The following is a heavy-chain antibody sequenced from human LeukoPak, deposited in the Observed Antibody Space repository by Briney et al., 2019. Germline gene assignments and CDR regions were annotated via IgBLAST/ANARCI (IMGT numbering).Heavy chain of an antibody. CDR1: GFTFSSYG. Sequence: PGGSLRLSCAASGFTFSSYGMNWVRQAPGKGLEWVSAINGSGGSTYYADSVKGRFTISRDNSKNTLYLQMNSLRAEDTAVYYCAKNLIYEGSGYRGKAFTYGGQGPLVTVSS. V-gene: IGHV3-23*01. CDR3: AKNLIYEGSGYRGKAFTY. J-gene: IGHJ4*02. CDR2: INGSGGST. D-gene: IGHD3-22*01.